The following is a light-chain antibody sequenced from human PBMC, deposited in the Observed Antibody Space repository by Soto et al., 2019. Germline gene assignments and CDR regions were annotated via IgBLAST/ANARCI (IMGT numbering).Light chain of an antibody. CDR3: QQYNQWPGT. J-gene: IGKJ3*01. CDR2: SVS. V-gene: IGKV3-15*01. CDR1: ETVNSN. Sequence: VMTQSPATLSVSPGERATLSCRASETVNSNLAWYQQKPGQAPTLLIYSVSIRATGIPARFSGSGSGTEFTLTINSLQSEDVAVYYCQQYNQWPGTFGPGTKVDIK.